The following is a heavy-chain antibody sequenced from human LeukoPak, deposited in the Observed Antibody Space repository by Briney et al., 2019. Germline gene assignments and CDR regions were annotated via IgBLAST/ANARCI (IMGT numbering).Heavy chain of an antibody. CDR3: ARQIGRGLWAFDY. V-gene: IGHV4-39*01. Sequence: SETLSLTCTVSGGSISSYYWGWIRQPPGNSREWIGSFYYSGNTYYTPSLKSRVYISVDTSKSQFSLKLSSVTAADTAVYYCARQIGRGLWAFDYWGQGTPVTVSS. CDR1: GGSISSYY. D-gene: IGHD2-21*01. CDR2: FYYSGNT. J-gene: IGHJ4*02.